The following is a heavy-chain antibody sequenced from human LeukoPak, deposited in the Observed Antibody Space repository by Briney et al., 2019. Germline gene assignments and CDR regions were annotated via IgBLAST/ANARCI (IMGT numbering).Heavy chain of an antibody. D-gene: IGHD3-22*01. V-gene: IGHV3-23*01. CDR3: AKGHTYYYDSSGLSYFDY. CDR1: GFTFSSYG. CDR2: ISGSGSRT. J-gene: IGHJ4*02. Sequence: GGSLRLSCAASGFTFSSYGMSWVRQAPGKGLEWVSGISGSGSRTYYADSVKGRFTISRDNFRNTLYLQMNSLRAEDTAVYYCAKGHTYYYDSSGLSYFDYWGQGTLVTVSS.